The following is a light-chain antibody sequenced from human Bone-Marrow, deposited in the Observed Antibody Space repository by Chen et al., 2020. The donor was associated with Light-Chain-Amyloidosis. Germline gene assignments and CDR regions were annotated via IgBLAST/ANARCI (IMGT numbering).Light chain of an antibody. CDR2: EVT. J-gene: IGLJ1*01. Sequence: SALTQPASVSGSPGQSITIPCTATSSDVGGDNHVSWYQQHPDKAPKLMIYEVTNRPSWVPDRFSGSKSDNTASLTISGLQTEDEADYFCSSYTITNTLVFGSGTRVTVL. CDR3: SSYTITNTLV. V-gene: IGLV2-14*01. CDR1: SSDVGGDNH.